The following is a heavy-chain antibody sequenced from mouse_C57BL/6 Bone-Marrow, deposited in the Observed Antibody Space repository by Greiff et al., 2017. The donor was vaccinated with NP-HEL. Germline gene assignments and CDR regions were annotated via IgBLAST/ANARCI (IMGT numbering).Heavy chain of an antibody. J-gene: IGHJ2*01. D-gene: IGHD1-1*01. Sequence: VQLKQSGPVLVKPGASVKMSCKASGYTFTDYYMNWVKQSHGKSLEWIGVINPYNGGTSYNQKFKGKATLTVDKSSSTAYMELNSLTSEDSAVYYCARGIITTVVAPFDYWGQGTTLTVSS. V-gene: IGHV1-19*01. CDR3: ARGIITTVVAPFDY. CDR1: GYTFTDYY. CDR2: INPYNGGT.